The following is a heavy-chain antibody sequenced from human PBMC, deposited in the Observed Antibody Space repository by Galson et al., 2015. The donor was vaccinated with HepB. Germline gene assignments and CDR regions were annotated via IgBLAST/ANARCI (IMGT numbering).Heavy chain of an antibody. Sequence: QSGAEVKKPGESLTISCKGSGYSFTSYWISWVRQMPGKGLEWMGRFDPSDSFSNYSPSFQGHVTISGDQSISTAYLQWSSLKPSDTAIYFCMRHGGASTRGDDWGQGSLVTVSS. D-gene: IGHD3-16*01. CDR1: GYSFTSYW. V-gene: IGHV5-10-1*01. J-gene: IGHJ4*02. CDR2: FDPSDSFS. CDR3: MRHGGASTRGDD.